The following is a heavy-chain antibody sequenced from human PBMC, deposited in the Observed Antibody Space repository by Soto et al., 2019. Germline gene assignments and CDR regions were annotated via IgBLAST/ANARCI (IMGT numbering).Heavy chain of an antibody. D-gene: IGHD2-2*02. CDR1: GFRFNTYA. V-gene: IGHV3-23*01. J-gene: IGHJ4*02. Sequence: EVQLLESGGGLVQPGRSLRLSCAASGFRFNTYAMSWVRQAPGKGLEWVSAISSRGGSTYYADSVKGRFTISRDNSKNTLFLQMDSLRAEDTAVYYCAKDAGLVMRSCSRDSCYTASDYWGQGNLVTVSS. CDR3: AKDAGLVMRSCSRDSCYTASDY. CDR2: ISSRGGST.